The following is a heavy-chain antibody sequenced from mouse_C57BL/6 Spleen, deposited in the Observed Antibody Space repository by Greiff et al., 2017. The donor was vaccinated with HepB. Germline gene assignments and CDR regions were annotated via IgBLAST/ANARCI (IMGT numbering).Heavy chain of an antibody. CDR3: ARSYYGRLVWFAY. J-gene: IGHJ3*01. D-gene: IGHD1-1*02. CDR2: ILPGSGST. Sequence: KPGHGLEWIGEILPGSGSTNYNEKFKGKATFTADTSSNTAYMQLSSLTTEDSAIYYCARSYYGRLVWFAYWGQGTLVTVSA. V-gene: IGHV1-9*01.